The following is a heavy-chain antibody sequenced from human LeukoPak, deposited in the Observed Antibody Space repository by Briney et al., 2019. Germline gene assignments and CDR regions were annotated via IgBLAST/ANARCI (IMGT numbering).Heavy chain of an antibody. D-gene: IGHD3-10*01. CDR2: IYHSGTT. CDR3: ARAEKSSVSYYSASPDY. V-gene: IGHV4-31*03. Sequence: SQTLSLTCSVSGGSIGSGGSYWSWIRQHPGKGLEWIGYIYHSGTTYYNPSLKSRVTISVDTSKNQFSLKLSSVTAADTAIYYCARAEKSSVSYYSASPDYWGQGTLVTVSS. J-gene: IGHJ4*02. CDR1: GGSIGSGGSY.